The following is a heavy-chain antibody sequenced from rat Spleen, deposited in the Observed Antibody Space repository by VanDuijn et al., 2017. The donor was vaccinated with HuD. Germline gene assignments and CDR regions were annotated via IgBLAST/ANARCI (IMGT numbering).Heavy chain of an antibody. D-gene: IGHD1-11*01. CDR3: SRGGATRFDY. CDR2: ITNSGGST. CDR1: GFTFSNYN. J-gene: IGHJ2*01. V-gene: IGHV5-7*01. Sequence: EVQLVESDGGLVQPGRSLKLSCAASGFTFSNYNMAWVRQAPKKGLEWVATITNSGGSTYYRDSVKGRFTISRENAKSTLYLQMDSLRSEDTATYYCSRGGATRFDYWGQGVMVTVSS.